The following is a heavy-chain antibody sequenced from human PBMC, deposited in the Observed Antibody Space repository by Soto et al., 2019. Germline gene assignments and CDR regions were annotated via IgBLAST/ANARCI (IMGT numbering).Heavy chain of an antibody. CDR3: VNEGKRGVEGFDF. CDR2: VRGDFVTT. CDR1: GFTFSDHA. D-gene: IGHD3-10*01. V-gene: IGHV3-23*01. Sequence: PGGYLRLSCATSGFTFSDHAMHWVRQAPGEGLEWVSGVRGDFVTTPYADSVKGRFTNSRDNSKNTLYLQMNSPRAEYTAIYSCVNEGKRGVEGFDFWGQGTLVTVSS. J-gene: IGHJ4*02.